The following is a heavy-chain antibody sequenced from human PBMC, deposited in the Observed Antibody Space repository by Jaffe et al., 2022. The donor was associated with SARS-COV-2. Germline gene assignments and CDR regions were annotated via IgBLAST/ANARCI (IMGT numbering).Heavy chain of an antibody. CDR2: IYYIGTT. D-gene: IGHD6-19*01. J-gene: IGHJ4*02. CDR3: ARGGQWPPGGY. CDR1: NGSVSSGYYY. Sequence: QVQLQESGPGLVKPSQTLSLTCTVSNGSVSSGYYYWSWIRQPPGKGLEWIGYIYYIGTTYYNPSLKSRITMSVDTSNNQFSLRLSSVTAADTAVYYCARGGQWPPGGYWGQGILVTVSS. V-gene: IGHV4-30-4*01.